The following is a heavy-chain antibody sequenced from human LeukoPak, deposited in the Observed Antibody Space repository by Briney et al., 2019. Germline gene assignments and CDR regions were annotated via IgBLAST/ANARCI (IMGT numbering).Heavy chain of an antibody. CDR3: ARDRGGYCSSTSCYAGGYFDY. Sequence: GASVKVSCKASGYTFTSYYMHWARQAPGQGLEWMGIINPSGGSTSYAQKFQGRVTMTRDTSTSTVYMELSSLRSEDTAVYYCARDRGGYCSSTSCYAGGYFDYWGQGTLVTVSS. CDR2: INPSGGST. D-gene: IGHD2-2*01. V-gene: IGHV1-46*01. J-gene: IGHJ4*02. CDR1: GYTFTSYY.